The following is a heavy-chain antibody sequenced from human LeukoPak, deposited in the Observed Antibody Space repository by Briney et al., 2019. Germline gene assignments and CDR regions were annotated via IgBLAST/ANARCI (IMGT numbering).Heavy chain of an antibody. Sequence: GGSLRLSCAASGSTFSSYGMHWVRQAPGKGLEWVAVISYDGSNKYYADSVKGRFTISRDNSKNTLYLQMNSLRAEDTAVYYCAKDSRYSLPVQIYYYYGMDVWGQGTTVTVSS. CDR1: GSTFSSYG. V-gene: IGHV3-30*18. CDR2: ISYDGSNK. J-gene: IGHJ6*02. D-gene: IGHD2-15*01. CDR3: AKDSRYSLPVQIYYYYGMDV.